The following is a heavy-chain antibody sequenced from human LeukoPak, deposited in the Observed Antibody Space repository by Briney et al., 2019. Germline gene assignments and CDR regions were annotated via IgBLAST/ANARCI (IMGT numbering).Heavy chain of an antibody. CDR3: ARDGQRKYYGSGSPY. J-gene: IGHJ4*02. CDR2: ISSTSNYI. D-gene: IGHD3-10*01. V-gene: IGHV3-21*01. Sequence: GGSLRLSCAASGFTFSTYAISWVRQAPGKGLEWVSCISSTSNYIFCADSVRGRFTISRDNAKNSLYLQMDSLRAEDTAEYYCARDGQRKYYGSGSPYWGQGTLVTVSS. CDR1: GFTFSTYA.